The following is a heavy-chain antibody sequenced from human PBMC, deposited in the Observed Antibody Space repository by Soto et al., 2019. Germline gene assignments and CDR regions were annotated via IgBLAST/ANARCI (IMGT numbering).Heavy chain of an antibody. Sequence: QVQLVESGGGVVQPGRSLRLSCAASGFTFSSYGMHWVRQAPGKGLEWVAVISYDGSNKYYADSVKGRFTISRDNSKNTLYLQMNSLRAEDTAVYYCAKDCTTGVCFGGFDYWGQGTLVTVSA. D-gene: IGHD2-8*01. CDR2: ISYDGSNK. J-gene: IGHJ4*02. CDR3: AKDCTTGVCFGGFDY. V-gene: IGHV3-30*18. CDR1: GFTFSSYG.